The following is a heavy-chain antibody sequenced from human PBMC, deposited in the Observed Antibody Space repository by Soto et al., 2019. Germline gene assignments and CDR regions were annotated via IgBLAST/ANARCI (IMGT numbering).Heavy chain of an antibody. CDR1: GYTLTSYA. CDR2: INAGNGHT. D-gene: IGHD6-13*01. CDR3: ARAKAPLYSSSWYWFDP. J-gene: IGHJ5*02. V-gene: IGHV1-3*01. Sequence: ASVKVSCKASGYTLTSYAMHWVRQAPGQRLEWMGWINAGNGHTKYSQKFQVRVTITRDTSASTAYMELSSLRSEDTAVYYCARAKAPLYSSSWYWFDPWGQGTLVTVSS.